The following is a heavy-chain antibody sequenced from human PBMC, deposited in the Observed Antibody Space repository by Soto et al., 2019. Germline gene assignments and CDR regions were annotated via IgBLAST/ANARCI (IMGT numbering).Heavy chain of an antibody. CDR1: GGSISSGGYS. J-gene: IGHJ5*02. CDR2: IYHSGST. CDR3: ARNRPFFGHTFDP. Sequence: PSETLSVTCAVSGGSISSGGYSWSWIRQPPGKGLEWIGYIYHSGSTYYNPSLKSRVTISVDRSKNQFSLKLSSVTAADTAVYYCARNRPFFGHTFDPWGQGTLVTVSS. V-gene: IGHV4-30-2*01. D-gene: IGHD3-3*01.